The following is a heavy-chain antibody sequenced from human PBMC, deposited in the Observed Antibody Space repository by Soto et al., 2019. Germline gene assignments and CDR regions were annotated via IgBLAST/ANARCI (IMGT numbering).Heavy chain of an antibody. CDR3: ARAVLPSVVGAVDY. D-gene: IGHD1-26*01. V-gene: IGHV3-21*01. J-gene: IGHJ4*02. CDR1: GFTFSSYW. Sequence: EVQLVESGGGLVQPGGSLRLSCAASGFTFSSYWMRWVRQAPGKGLVWVSSISYSTTYIYYADSVQGRFTISRDNAKNSLYLQMNSLRADDTAVYYCARAVLPSVVGAVDYWGQGTLVTVSS. CDR2: ISYSTTYI.